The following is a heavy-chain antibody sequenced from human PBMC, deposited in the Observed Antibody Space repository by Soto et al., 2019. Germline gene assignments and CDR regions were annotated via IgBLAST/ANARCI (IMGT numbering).Heavy chain of an antibody. Sequence: HPGGSLRLSCAASGFTFSSYAMSGVRQAPGKGLEWVSVISGSGDSTFYTDSVKGRFTISRDNAKNTLYLQMNSLRAEDTAVYYCAKAKGSSWYSALDIWGQGTMVTVSS. V-gene: IGHV3-23*01. D-gene: IGHD6-13*01. CDR2: ISGSGDST. CDR3: AKAKGSSWYSALDI. J-gene: IGHJ3*02. CDR1: GFTFSSYA.